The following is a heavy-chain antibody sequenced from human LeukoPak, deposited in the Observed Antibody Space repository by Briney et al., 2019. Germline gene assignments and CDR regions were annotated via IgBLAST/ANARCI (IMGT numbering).Heavy chain of an antibody. CDR1: GGSISSGSYY. CDR3: ARMDSGYYDSSGLDAFDI. CDR2: IYTSGST. D-gene: IGHD3-22*01. J-gene: IGHJ3*02. V-gene: IGHV4-61*02. Sequence: PSETLSLTCTVSGGSISSGSYYWSWIRQPAGKGLEWIGRIYTSGSTNYNPSLKSRVTISVDTSKNQFSPKLSSVTAADTAVYYCARMDSGYYDSSGLDAFDIWGQGTMVTVS.